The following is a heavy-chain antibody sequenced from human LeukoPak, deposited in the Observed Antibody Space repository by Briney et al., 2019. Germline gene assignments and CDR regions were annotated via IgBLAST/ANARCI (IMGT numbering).Heavy chain of an antibody. Sequence: PGGSLRLSCAASGFTFSSYAMSWVRQAPGKGLEWVSSISSSSSYIYYADSVKGRFIISRDNAKNSLYLQMNSLRAEDTAVYYCAWEGYCSSTSCYPLDYWGQGTLVTVSS. J-gene: IGHJ4*02. D-gene: IGHD2-2*01. CDR2: ISSSSSYI. V-gene: IGHV3-21*01. CDR1: GFTFSSYA. CDR3: AWEGYCSSTSCYPLDY.